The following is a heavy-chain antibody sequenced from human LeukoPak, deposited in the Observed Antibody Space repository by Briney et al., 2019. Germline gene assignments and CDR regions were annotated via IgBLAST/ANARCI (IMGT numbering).Heavy chain of an antibody. V-gene: IGHV4-30-2*01. J-gene: IGHJ4*02. CDR2: IYHSRST. Sequence: SETLSLTCAVSGGSISSGGYSWSWIRQPPGKGLEWIGYIYHSRSTYYNPSLKSRVTISVDRSKNQFSLKLSSVTAADTAVYYCARGRYSYGYVGVYFDYWGQGTLVTVSS. D-gene: IGHD5-18*01. CDR1: GGSISSGGYS. CDR3: ARGRYSYGYVGVYFDY.